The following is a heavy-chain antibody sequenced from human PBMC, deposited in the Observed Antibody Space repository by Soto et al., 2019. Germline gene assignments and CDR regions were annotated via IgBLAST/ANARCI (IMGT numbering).Heavy chain of an antibody. J-gene: IGHJ4*02. V-gene: IGHV4-59*01. D-gene: IGHD6-13*01. Sequence: SETLSLTCTVSGGSISSNYWTWIRQPPGKGLEWIGYVYNSGSTNYNPSLKSRVTISEDTSKSQSSLKVNSMTAADTAVYYCARYRREAVAGYTLDNWGQGILVTVSS. CDR3: ARYRREAVAGYTLDN. CDR2: VYNSGST. CDR1: GGSISSNY.